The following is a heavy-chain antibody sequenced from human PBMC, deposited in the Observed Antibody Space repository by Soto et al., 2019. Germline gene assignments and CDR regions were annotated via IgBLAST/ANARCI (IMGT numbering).Heavy chain of an antibody. CDR2: ISSSSSYI. V-gene: IGHV3-21*01. CDR1: GFTFSSYS. Sequence: PGGSLRLSCAASGFTFSSYSMNWVRQAPGKGLEWVSSISSSSSYIYYADSVKGRFTISRDNAKNSLYLQMNSLRAEDTAVYYCARDWGYDSSGYQSFFDYWGQGTLVTVSS. D-gene: IGHD3-22*01. J-gene: IGHJ4*02. CDR3: ARDWGYDSSGYQSFFDY.